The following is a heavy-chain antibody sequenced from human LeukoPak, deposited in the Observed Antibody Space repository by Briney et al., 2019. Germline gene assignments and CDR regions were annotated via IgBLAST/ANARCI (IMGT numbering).Heavy chain of an antibody. V-gene: IGHV3-23*01. Sequence: TGGSLRLSCAASGFTFSSYAMSWVRQAPGKGLEWVSGVSGSGGSTHYADSVKGRFTISRDNSKNTLYLQMNSLRAEDTAVYYCAASLPNIVVVPATKGPFGYWGQGTLVTVSP. CDR3: AASLPNIVVVPATKGPFGY. CDR2: VSGSGGST. D-gene: IGHD2-2*01. CDR1: GFTFSSYA. J-gene: IGHJ4*02.